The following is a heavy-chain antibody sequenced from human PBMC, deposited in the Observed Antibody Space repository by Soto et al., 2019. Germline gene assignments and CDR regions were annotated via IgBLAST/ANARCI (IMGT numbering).Heavy chain of an antibody. CDR2: ISGSGGST. J-gene: IGHJ4*02. D-gene: IGHD2-15*01. CDR1: GFTFSSYA. CDR3: ANLRYCSGGSCYSEIGYFDY. V-gene: IGHV3-23*01. Sequence: PVGSLRLSCAASGFTFSSYAMSWVRQAPGKGLEWVSAISGSGGSTYYADSVKGRFTISRDNSKNTLYLQMNSLRAEDTAVYYCANLRYCSGGSCYSEIGYFDYWGQGTLVTVSS.